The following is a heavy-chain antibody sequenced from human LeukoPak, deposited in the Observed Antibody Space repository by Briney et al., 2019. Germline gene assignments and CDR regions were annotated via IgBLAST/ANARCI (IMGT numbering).Heavy chain of an antibody. V-gene: IGHV4-34*01. D-gene: IGHD3-16*02. CDR3: ARGRVKNTVWGSYRSGYYFDY. CDR2: INHSGST. CDR1: RVSFSGYY. J-gene: IGHJ4*02. Sequence: PSETLSLTCAVYRVSFSGYYWSWIRQPPGKGLEWIGEINHSGSTNSNPSLKSRVTISLDTSKNQFSLKLISVAAADTAVYYCARGRVKNTVWGSYRSGYYFDYWGQGTLVTVSS.